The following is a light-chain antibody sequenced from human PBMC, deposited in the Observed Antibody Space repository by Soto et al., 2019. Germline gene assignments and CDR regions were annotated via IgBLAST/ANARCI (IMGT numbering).Light chain of an antibody. CDR3: SSYTSSSTLV. CDR1: SSDVGGYNY. J-gene: IGLJ1*01. Sequence: QSGLDQPASGSGAPGPVFPIPCPGTSSDVGGYNYVSWYQQHPGKAPKLMIYDVSNRPSGVSNRFSGSKSGNTASLTISGLQAEDEADYYCSSYTSSSTLVFGTGTKVTVL. CDR2: DVS. V-gene: IGLV2-14*01.